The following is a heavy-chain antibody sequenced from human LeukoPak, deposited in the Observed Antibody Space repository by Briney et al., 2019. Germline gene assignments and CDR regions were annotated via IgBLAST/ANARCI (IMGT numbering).Heavy chain of an antibody. CDR3: AKSSPGYSSGWLQH. Sequence: GGYLRLSCAASGFTFDDYAMHWVRQAPGKGLEWVSGISWDSGRIDYADSVKGRFTISRDNAKKSLYLQMNSLRAEDMALYYCAKSSPGYSSGWLQHWGQGTLVTVSS. J-gene: IGHJ1*01. V-gene: IGHV3-9*03. CDR1: GFTFDDYA. CDR2: ISWDSGRI. D-gene: IGHD6-19*01.